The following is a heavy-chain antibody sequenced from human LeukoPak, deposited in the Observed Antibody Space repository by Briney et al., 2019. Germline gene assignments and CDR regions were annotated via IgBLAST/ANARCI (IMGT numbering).Heavy chain of an antibody. J-gene: IGHJ4*02. Sequence: SETLSLTCAVYGGSFSGYYWSWIRQPPGKGLEWIGEINHSGSTNYNPSLKSRVTISVDTSKNQFSLKLSSVTAADTAVYYCARVLPDYYGSGSYIDYWGQGTLVTVSS. D-gene: IGHD3-10*01. CDR3: ARVLPDYYGSGSYIDY. CDR2: INHSGST. V-gene: IGHV4-34*01. CDR1: GGSFSGYY.